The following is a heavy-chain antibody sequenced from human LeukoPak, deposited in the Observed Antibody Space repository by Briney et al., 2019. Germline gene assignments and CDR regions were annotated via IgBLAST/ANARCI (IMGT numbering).Heavy chain of an antibody. CDR1: GFTFDDYP. CDR3: AKTHYYDSSGVPGDY. J-gene: IGHJ4*02. V-gene: IGHV3-43*01. D-gene: IGHD3-22*01. CDR2: ISWDGDTT. Sequence: GGSLRLSCAASGFTFDDYPMHWVRQAPGKGLEWVSLISWDGDTTYYADSVKGRFTISRDNSKNTLYLQMSSLRAEDTAVYYCAKTHYYDSSGVPGDYWGQGTLVTVSS.